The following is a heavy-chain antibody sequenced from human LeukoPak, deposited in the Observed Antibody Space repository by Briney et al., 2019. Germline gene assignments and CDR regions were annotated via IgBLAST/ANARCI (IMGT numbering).Heavy chain of an antibody. CDR3: ARWTLDSGYYHIDY. CDR1: GFTFVSHG. J-gene: IGHJ4*02. Sequence: GGSLRLSCVVSGFTFVSHGMHWVRQAPGKGLEWVAFIQYDGSHQYYADSVKGRFTISRDNAKNSLSLQMNTLRAEDTAVYYCARWTLDSGYYHIDYWGQGTLVTVSS. V-gene: IGHV3-30*12. D-gene: IGHD2-15*01. CDR2: IQYDGSHQ.